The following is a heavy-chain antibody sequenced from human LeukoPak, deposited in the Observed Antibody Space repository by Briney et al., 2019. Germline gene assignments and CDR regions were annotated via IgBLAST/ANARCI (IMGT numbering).Heavy chain of an antibody. CDR2: ISSSSSTI. D-gene: IGHD3-3*01. J-gene: IGHJ4*02. CDR1: GFTFSSYS. CDR3: ARDYDFWSGYSRFDY. V-gene: IGHV3-48*02. Sequence: PGGSLRLSCAASGFTFSSYSMNWVRQAPGKGLEWVSYISSSSSTIYYADSVKGRFTISRDNAKNSLYLQMNSLRDEDTAVYYCARDYDFWSGYSRFDYWGQGTLVTVSS.